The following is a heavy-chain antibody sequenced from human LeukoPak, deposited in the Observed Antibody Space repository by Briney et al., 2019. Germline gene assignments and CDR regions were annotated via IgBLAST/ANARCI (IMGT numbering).Heavy chain of an antibody. D-gene: IGHD2-15*01. J-gene: IGHJ3*02. Sequence: PSETLSLTCTVSGGSIISNTYCWGWIRQPPGKGLEWIGSFCYSGSTYSNPSLKSRVTISVDTSKNQFSLKLSSVTAADTAVYYCARALSWRAFDIWGQGTMVTVSS. V-gene: IGHV4-39*07. CDR1: GGSIISNTYC. CDR2: FCYSGST. CDR3: ARALSWRAFDI.